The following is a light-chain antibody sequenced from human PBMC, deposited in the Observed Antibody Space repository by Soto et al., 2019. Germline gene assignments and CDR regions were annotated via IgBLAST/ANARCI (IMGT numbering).Light chain of an antibody. CDR1: QSVSSY. Sequence: EIVLTQSPATLSLSPGERATLSCRASQSVSSYLAWYQQKPGQAPRLLIYDASNRATGIPARFSGSGSGTDFTLTISSLEPEDFAVYYCQQRSNWPLITFGQGTRLEIE. J-gene: IGKJ5*01. CDR3: QQRSNWPLIT. V-gene: IGKV3-11*01. CDR2: DAS.